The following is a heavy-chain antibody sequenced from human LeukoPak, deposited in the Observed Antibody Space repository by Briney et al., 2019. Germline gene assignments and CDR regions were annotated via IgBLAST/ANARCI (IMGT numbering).Heavy chain of an antibody. Sequence: PSETLSLTCTVSGGSISSSSYYWSWIRQPPGKGLEWIGYIYYSGSTNYNPSLKSRVTISVDTSKNQFSLKLSSVTAADTAVYYCARGLGGWYGWFDPGAREPWSPSPQ. J-gene: IGHJ5*02. CDR1: GGSISSSSYY. V-gene: IGHV4-61*01. CDR2: IYYSGST. D-gene: IGHD6-19*01. CDR3: ARGLGGWYGWFDP.